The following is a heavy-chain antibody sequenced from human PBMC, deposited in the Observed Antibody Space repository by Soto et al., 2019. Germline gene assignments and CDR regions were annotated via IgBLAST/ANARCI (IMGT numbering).Heavy chain of an antibody. Sequence: QVQLVQSGAEVKKPGASVKVSCKASGYTFTSYDINWVRQATGQGLEWMGWMNPNSGNTGYAQKFQGRVNMTRNTSISTAYMELSSLRSEDTAVYYCARWWVVYYDFWSGYFSKSWFDPWGQGTLVTVSS. CDR1: GYTFTSYD. CDR3: ARWWVVYYDFWSGYFSKSWFDP. CDR2: MNPNSGNT. J-gene: IGHJ5*02. V-gene: IGHV1-8*01. D-gene: IGHD3-3*01.